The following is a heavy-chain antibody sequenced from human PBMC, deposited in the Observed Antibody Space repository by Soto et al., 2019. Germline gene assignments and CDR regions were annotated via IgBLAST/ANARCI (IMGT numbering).Heavy chain of an antibody. Sequence: EVQLLESGGGLVQPGGSLRLSCAASGFTFSSYAMSWVRQAPGEGLEWVSSISSSGGDTYYAESVKGRFTISRDNAKNRLYLHMNSLRADDTVVYFCAEDRSKSCCGDSGGKDYWGQGTLVTVSS. V-gene: IGHV3-23*01. CDR3: AEDRSKSCCGDSGGKDY. J-gene: IGHJ4*02. CDR1: GFTFSSYA. CDR2: ISSSGGDT. D-gene: IGHD1-26*01.